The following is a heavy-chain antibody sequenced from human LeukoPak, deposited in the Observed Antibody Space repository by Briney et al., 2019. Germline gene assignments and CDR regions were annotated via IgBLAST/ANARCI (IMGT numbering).Heavy chain of an antibody. Sequence: GGSLRLSCAASGFTVTSNYMSWVRQTPGQGRLEWVSVIYTDGRTSYTGSVTGRLTISRDNSKNTLYLQMNSLRAEDTAVYYCARVGSQATFDYWGQGTLVTVSS. CDR2: IYTDGRT. J-gene: IGHJ4*02. CDR3: ARVGSQATFDY. V-gene: IGHV3-66*01. CDR1: GFTVTSNY. D-gene: IGHD1-26*01.